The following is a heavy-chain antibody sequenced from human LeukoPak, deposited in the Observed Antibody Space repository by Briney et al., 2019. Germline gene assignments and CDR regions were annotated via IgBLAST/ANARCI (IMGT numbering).Heavy chain of an antibody. V-gene: IGHV4-31*03. D-gene: IGHD3-10*01. CDR3: ASDRGGYNVFDY. CDR2: IYYSGST. Sequence: SETLSLTCTVSGGSISSGTYYWTWIRQHPGKGLEWIGYIYYSGSTYYNPSLKSRLTISVDRSKNQFSLKLSSVTAADTAVYYCASDRGGYNVFDYGGQGTLVTVSS. J-gene: IGHJ4*02. CDR1: GGSISSGTYY.